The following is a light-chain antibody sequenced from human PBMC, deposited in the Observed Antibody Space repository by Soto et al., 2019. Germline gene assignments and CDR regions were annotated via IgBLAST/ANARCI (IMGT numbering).Light chain of an antibody. J-gene: IGKJ5*01. Sequence: EMRLTRCPPTLSLSPGERATLSCRASQSVSSYLAWYQQKPGQAPRLLIYDASNRATGIPARFSGSGSGTDFTLTISSLEPEDFAVYYCQQRSNWPLSITFGQGTRLEIK. V-gene: IGKV3-11*01. CDR3: QQRSNWPLSIT. CDR1: QSVSSY. CDR2: DAS.